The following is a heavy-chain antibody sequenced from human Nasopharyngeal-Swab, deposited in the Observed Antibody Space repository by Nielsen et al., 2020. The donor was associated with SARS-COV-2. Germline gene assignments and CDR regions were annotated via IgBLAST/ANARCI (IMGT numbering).Heavy chain of an antibody. V-gene: IGHV1-46*01. Sequence: ASVKVSCKASGYTFTSYYMHWVRQAPGQGLEWMGMINPSGGSTSYAQKFQGRVTMTRDTSTSTVYMELSSLRSEDTAVYYCARGRGRGGDYNYYYGMDVWGQGTTVTVSS. D-gene: IGHD4-17*01. CDR3: ARGRGRGGDYNYYYGMDV. J-gene: IGHJ6*02. CDR1: GYTFTSYY. CDR2: INPSGGST.